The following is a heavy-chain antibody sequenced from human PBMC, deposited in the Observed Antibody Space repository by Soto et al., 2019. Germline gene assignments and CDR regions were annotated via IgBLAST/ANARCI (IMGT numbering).Heavy chain of an antibody. CDR1: GFTFSSYW. Sequence: GGSLRLSCAASGFTFSSYWMSWVRQAPGKGLEWVANIKQDGSEKYYVDSVKGRFTVTRDNAKNSLYLQMNSLRAEDTAVYYCARDQKPSLNSGRGPFDIWGQGTMVTVSS. CDR2: IKQDGSEK. CDR3: ARDQKPSLNSGRGPFDI. J-gene: IGHJ3*02. V-gene: IGHV3-7*05. D-gene: IGHD7-27*01.